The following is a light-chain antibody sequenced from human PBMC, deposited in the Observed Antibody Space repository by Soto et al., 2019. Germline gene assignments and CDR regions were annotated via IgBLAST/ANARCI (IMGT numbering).Light chain of an antibody. V-gene: IGLV1-36*01. Sequence: QSVLTQPPSVSEAPRQRVTISCSGSSSNIGNNAVNWYQQLPGQAPKIVIYYDDLLTSGVSDRFSGSKSGISASLAISELQSDDEADYYCAAWDDSLNAHVFGAGTKLTVL. CDR1: SSNIGNNA. J-gene: IGLJ1*01. CDR3: AAWDDSLNAHV. CDR2: YDD.